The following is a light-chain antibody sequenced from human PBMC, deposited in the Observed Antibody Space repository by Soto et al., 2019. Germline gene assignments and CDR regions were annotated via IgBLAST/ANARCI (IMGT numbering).Light chain of an antibody. CDR3: NSYRSSITRDV. J-gene: IGLJ1*01. CDR1: SSDVGGYNY. V-gene: IGLV2-14*03. CDR2: DVS. Sequence: QSALTQPASVSGSPGQSITISCTGTSSDVGGYNYVSWYQLHPGRAPKLLIYDVSNRPSGVSKRFSGSKSGKTASLTISGLQAEDEADYYCNSYRSSITRDVFGSGTKVTVL.